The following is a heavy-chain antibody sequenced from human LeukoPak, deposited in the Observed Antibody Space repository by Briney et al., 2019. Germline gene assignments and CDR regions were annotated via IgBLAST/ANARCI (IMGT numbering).Heavy chain of an antibody. CDR3: ARGRKYTSGYRVTELGSGYPDY. J-gene: IGHJ4*02. CDR2: INHSGST. Sequence: SETLSLTCAVYGGSFSGYYWSWIRQPPGKGLEWIGEINHSGSTNYNPSLKRRVTISVDTSKNQFSLKLSSVTAADTAVYYCARGRKYTSGYRVTELGSGYPDYWGQGTLVTVSS. CDR1: GGSFSGYY. D-gene: IGHD5-18*01. V-gene: IGHV4-34*01.